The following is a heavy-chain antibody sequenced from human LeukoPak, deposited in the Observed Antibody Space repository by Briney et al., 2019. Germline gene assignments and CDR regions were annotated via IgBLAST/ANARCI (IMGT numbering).Heavy chain of an antibody. CDR2: ISGTSAYI. CDR3: ARGPGYMDV. V-gene: IGHV3-21*06. CDR1: GFTFSSYS. Sequence: GGSLRLSCAASGFTFSSYSMNWVRQAPGKGLEWVSSISGTSAYIYYGSSVRGRFTISRDNAKNSLFLQMDSLRAEDTAIYYCARGPGYMDVWGSGTTVTVSS. J-gene: IGHJ6*03.